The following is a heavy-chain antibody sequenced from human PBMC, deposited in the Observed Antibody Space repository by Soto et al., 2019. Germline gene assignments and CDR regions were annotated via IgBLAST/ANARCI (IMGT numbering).Heavy chain of an antibody. CDR1: GFTFSSYG. Sequence: QVQLVESGGGVVQPGRSLRLSCAASGFTFSSYGMHWVRQAPGKGLEWVAVISNDGSNKYYADSVKGRCTISRDNSKNTLYLQMNSLRAEDTAVYYGAKDANGAYAYYYYGMDVWGQGTTVTVSS. CDR2: ISNDGSNK. V-gene: IGHV3-30*18. CDR3: AKDANGAYAYYYYGMDV. J-gene: IGHJ6*02. D-gene: IGHD4-17*01.